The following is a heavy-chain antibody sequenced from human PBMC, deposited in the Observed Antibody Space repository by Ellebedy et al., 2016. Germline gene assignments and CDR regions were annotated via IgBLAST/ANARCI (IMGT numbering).Heavy chain of an antibody. D-gene: IGHD3-16*01. Sequence: GESLKISCLASGFRFSYYWMHWVREVPGKGLEWVSGINPEETTTNYADSVQGRVTISRDNPKNTLYLQMTILGAEDTGLYYCTRGGTEPFDDWGQGTLVTVSS. CDR3: TRGGTEPFDD. V-gene: IGHV3-74*01. J-gene: IGHJ4*02. CDR2: INPEETTT. CDR1: GFRFSYYW.